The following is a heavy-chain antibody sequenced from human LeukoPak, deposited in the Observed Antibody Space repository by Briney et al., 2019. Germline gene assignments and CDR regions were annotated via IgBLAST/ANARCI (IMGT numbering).Heavy chain of an antibody. CDR1: GFSFSSFT. CDR2: ISGFGGST. J-gene: IGHJ4*02. D-gene: IGHD6-13*01. CDR3: AVAYASSWYLDF. V-gene: IGHV3-23*01. Sequence: PRGSLRLSCAASGFSFSSFTMTWVRQAPGKGLEWVSAISGFGGSTYYADSVKGRFTISRDNSKSTLFLQLNSLRAEDTAVYYCAVAYASSWYLDFWGQGTLVTVSS.